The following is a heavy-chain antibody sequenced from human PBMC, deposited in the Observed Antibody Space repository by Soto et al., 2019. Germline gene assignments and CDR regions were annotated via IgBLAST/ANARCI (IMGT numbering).Heavy chain of an antibody. J-gene: IGHJ4*02. CDR1: GYSFTNYW. CDR2: IDPVDSYT. V-gene: IGHV5-10-1*01. CDR3: ARPASFYGSGIYFDY. Sequence: ESLKISCKGSGYSFTNYWISWVRRMPGKGLEWMGNIDPVDSYTNYSPSFQGHVTFSVDTSISTAYLQWSSLKASDTAMYYCARPASFYGSGIYFDYWGQGTLVTVSS. D-gene: IGHD3-10*01.